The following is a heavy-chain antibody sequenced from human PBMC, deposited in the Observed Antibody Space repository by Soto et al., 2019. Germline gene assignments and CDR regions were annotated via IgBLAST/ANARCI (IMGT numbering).Heavy chain of an antibody. D-gene: IGHD6-19*01. CDR1: GFTFDDYG. Sequence: EVQLVESGGGLVQPGRSLRLSCAVSGFTFDDYGMPWVRQAPGKGLERVSGINWNSGSIGYADSVKGRFTISRDNAKNSLYLQMNNLRPEDTAFYYCAKDNRRRQWLEVDDFQHWGQGTLVTVSS. J-gene: IGHJ1*01. V-gene: IGHV3-9*01. CDR3: AKDNRRRQWLEVDDFQH. CDR2: INWNSGSI.